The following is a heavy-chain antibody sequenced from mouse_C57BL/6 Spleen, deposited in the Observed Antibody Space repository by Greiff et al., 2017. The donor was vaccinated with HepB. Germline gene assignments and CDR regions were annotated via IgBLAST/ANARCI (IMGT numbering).Heavy chain of an antibody. CDR3: ASGYSNYDYAMDY. CDR2: IYPGSGNT. V-gene: IGHV1-66*01. D-gene: IGHD2-5*01. Sequence: QVQLQQPGPELVKPGASVKISCKASGYSFTSYYIHWVKQRPGQGLEWIGWIYPGSGNTKYNEKFKGKATLTADTSSSTAYMQLSSLTSEDSAVYYCASGYSNYDYAMDYWGQGTSVTVSS. J-gene: IGHJ4*01. CDR1: GYSFTSYY.